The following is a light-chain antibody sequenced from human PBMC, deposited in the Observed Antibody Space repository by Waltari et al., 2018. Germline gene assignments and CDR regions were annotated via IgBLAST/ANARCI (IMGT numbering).Light chain of an antibody. J-gene: IGKJ1*01. Sequence: EIVLTQSPATLSLSPGERATLSCRASQSVSSYLAWYQQKPGQAPRLLIYDASNRATGIPARFRGSGSGTDFTLTISSLEPEDFAVYYCQQRSNWRWTFGQGTKVEIK. V-gene: IGKV3-11*01. CDR3: QQRSNWRWT. CDR1: QSVSSY. CDR2: DAS.